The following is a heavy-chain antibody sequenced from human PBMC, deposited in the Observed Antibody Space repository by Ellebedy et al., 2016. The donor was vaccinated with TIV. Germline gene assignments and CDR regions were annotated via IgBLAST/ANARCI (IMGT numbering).Heavy chain of an antibody. CDR1: GLTFSSHA. V-gene: IGHV3-23*01. Sequence: PGGSLRLSCAASGLTFSSHAMSWVRQAPGKGLEWVSSISGSGGNTYYANSVKGRFTISRDNSKDTLYLQVNSLRAEDTAGYYCARDPVGVGPAFDIWGQGTMVTVSS. D-gene: IGHD4-23*01. CDR3: ARDPVGVGPAFDI. CDR2: ISGSGGNT. J-gene: IGHJ3*02.